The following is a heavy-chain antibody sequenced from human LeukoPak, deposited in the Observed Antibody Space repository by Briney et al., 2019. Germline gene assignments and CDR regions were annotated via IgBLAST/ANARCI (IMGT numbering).Heavy chain of an antibody. CDR2: IYSSGST. CDR1: GGSISSYH. CDR3: ARAADYLDY. D-gene: IGHD2-15*01. V-gene: IGHV4-59*01. Sequence: SETLSLTCTVSGGSISSYHWSWIRQPPGKGLEWIGYIYSSGSTNYNPSLKSRVTISVDTSKNQFSLKLSSVTAADTAVYYCARAADYLDYWGQGTLVTVSS. J-gene: IGHJ4*02.